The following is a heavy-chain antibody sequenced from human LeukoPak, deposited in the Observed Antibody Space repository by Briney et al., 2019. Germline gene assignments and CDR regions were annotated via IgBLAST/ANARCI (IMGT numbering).Heavy chain of an antibody. Sequence: PGGSLRLSCAASGFTFDDYAMHWVRQAPGKGLEWVSLISWDGGSTYYADSVKGRFTISRDNSKNSLYLQMNSLRAEDTALYYCAKDKSYYYYYMDVWGIGTTVTVSS. CDR1: GFTFDDYA. CDR2: ISWDGGST. J-gene: IGHJ6*03. V-gene: IGHV3-43D*03. CDR3: AKDKSYYYYYMDV.